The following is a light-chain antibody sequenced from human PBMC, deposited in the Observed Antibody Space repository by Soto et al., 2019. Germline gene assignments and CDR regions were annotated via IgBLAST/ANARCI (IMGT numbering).Light chain of an antibody. CDR1: QSVSRN. CDR3: QQYNNWPKT. CDR2: GAS. V-gene: IGKV3-15*01. J-gene: IGKJ1*01. Sequence: EMVMTQSPATLSVSPGERATLSCRASQSVSRNLAWYQQKPGQAPRLLIYGASTRATDIPARFSGSGSGTEFTLTISSLQSEDFAVYHCQQYNNWPKTFGHGTKVEIK.